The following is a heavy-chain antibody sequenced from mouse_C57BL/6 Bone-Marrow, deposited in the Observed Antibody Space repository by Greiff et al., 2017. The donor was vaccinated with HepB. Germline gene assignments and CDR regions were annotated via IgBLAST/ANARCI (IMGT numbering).Heavy chain of an antibody. D-gene: IGHD1-1*01. CDR3: ARGLNYYGSSYGGY. V-gene: IGHV5-4*03. J-gene: IGHJ2*01. CDR1: GFTFSSYA. CDR2: ISDGGSYT. Sequence: DVKLVESGGGLVKPGGSLKLSCAASGFTFSSYAMSWVRQTPEKRLEWVATISDGGSYTYYPDNVKGRFTISRDNAKNNLYLQMSHLKSEDTAMYYCARGLNYYGSSYGGYWGQGTTLTVSS.